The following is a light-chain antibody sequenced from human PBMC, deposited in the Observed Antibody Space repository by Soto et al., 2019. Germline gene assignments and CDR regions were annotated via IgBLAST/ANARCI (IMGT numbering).Light chain of an antibody. Sequence: EVVLTQSPATLALSRGRRATLSCSASQSIRTSLAWYQQKPGQAPRLVIFDSSNRANGVPARFGGSGSATDFTLTINSLEPEDFAVYYCQQRNVWPPIPFGQGTSLEIK. CDR2: DSS. J-gene: IGKJ5*01. CDR3: QQRNVWPPIP. CDR1: QSIRTS. V-gene: IGKV3-11*01.